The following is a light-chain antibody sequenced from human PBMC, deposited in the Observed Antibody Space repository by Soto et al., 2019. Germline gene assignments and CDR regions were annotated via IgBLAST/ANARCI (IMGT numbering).Light chain of an antibody. CDR2: DAS. J-gene: IGKJ3*01. CDR3: QQRYNWPRFS. Sequence: EIVLTQSPATLSLSPVARATLSCRASQSLNNYLAWYQQKPGQAPRLLIYDASERATGVPARFSGSGSGTDFTLTISSLEPEDFAVYYCQQRYNWPRFSFGPGTKLDIK. CDR1: QSLNNY. V-gene: IGKV3-11*01.